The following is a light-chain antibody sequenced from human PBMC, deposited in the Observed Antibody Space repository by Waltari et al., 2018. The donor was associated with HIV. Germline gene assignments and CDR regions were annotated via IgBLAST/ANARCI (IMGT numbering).Light chain of an antibody. V-gene: IGKV1-12*01. CDR2: RAS. Sequence: DIRMTQSPSSVSASVGDTVTITCRASQPISSFLAWYQHKPGRPPSLLVYRASSLQTGVPSRFTGNGSAIDFALSIASLQPDDSAIYYCQQANNFPHTFGGGTRVEI. J-gene: IGKJ4*01. CDR1: QPISSF. CDR3: QQANNFPHT.